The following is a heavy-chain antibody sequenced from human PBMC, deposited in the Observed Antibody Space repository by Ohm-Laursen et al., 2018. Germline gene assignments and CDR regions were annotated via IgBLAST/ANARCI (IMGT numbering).Heavy chain of an antibody. Sequence: ASVKVSCKVSGYTFTSYGISWVRQAPGQGLEWMGWISAYNGNTNYAQKLQGRVTMPTDTSTSTAYMELRSLRSDDTAVYYCARDGSSGPPSYYYYYGMDVWGQGTTVTVSS. CDR2: ISAYNGNT. CDR3: ARDGSSGPPSYYYYYGMDV. V-gene: IGHV1-18*01. D-gene: IGHD3-22*01. J-gene: IGHJ6*02. CDR1: GYTFTSYG.